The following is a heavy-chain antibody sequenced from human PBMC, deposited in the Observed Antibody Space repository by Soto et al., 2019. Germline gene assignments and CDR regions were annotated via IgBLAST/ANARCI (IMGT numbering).Heavy chain of an antibody. J-gene: IGHJ6*02. CDR2: IYYSGST. V-gene: IGHV4-61*08. CDR1: GGSISSGGYS. Sequence: PSETLSLTCAVSGGSISSGGYSWSWIRQPPGKGLEWIGYIYYSGSTNYNPSLKSRVTISVDKSKNQFSLKLSSVTAADTAVYYCARANMAVAPKAKNYGMDVWGQGTTVTVSS. CDR3: ARANMAVAPKAKNYGMDV. D-gene: IGHD2-15*01.